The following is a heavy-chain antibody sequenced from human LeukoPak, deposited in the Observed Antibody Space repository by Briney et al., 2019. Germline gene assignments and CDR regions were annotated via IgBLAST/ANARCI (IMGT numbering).Heavy chain of an antibody. J-gene: IGHJ4*02. V-gene: IGHV1/OR15-1*04. Sequence: GASVKVSCKASGYIFTDYYMHWVRQAPGQELGWMGRINPNSGGTNYAQKFQGRVTMTRDTSTSTVHMELSGLRSEDTAVYYCARDQEAFDYWGQGTLVTVSS. CDR2: INPNSGGT. CDR3: ARDQEAFDY. CDR1: GYIFTDYY.